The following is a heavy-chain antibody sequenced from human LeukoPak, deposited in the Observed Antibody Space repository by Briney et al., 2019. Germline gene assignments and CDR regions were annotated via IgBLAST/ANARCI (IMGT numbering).Heavy chain of an antibody. CDR1: GFTFSSYA. V-gene: IGHV3-23*01. CDR3: ATPIVEVPAAPEIYMDV. CDR2: ISDSSDNT. J-gene: IGHJ6*03. Sequence: GGSLRLSCAASGFTFSSYAMNWARQTPGKGLEWVSAISDSSDNTYYADSVRGRFTISRDNSKNTLYLQMNSLRAEDTAVYYCATPIVEVPAAPEIYMDVWGKGTTVAVSS. D-gene: IGHD2-2*01.